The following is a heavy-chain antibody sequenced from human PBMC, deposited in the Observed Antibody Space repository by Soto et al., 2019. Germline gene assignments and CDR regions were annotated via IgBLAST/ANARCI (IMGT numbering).Heavy chain of an antibody. CDR1: GGTFSSYA. CDR2: IIPIFGTA. V-gene: IGHV1-69*06. J-gene: IGHJ5*02. D-gene: IGHD3-22*01. CDR3: ARDGYYYDSLNWFDP. Sequence: RASGKVSCKASGGTFSSYAISWVRQAPGQGLEWMGGIIPIFGTANYAQKFQGRVTITADKSTSTAYMELSSLRSEDTAVYYCARDGYYYDSLNWFDPWGQGTLVTSPQ.